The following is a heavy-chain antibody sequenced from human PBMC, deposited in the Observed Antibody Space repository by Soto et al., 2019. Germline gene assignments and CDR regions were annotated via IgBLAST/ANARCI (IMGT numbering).Heavy chain of an antibody. Sequence: EVQLLESGGGLVQPGGSLRLSCAASGFTFSSYAMSWVRQAPGKGLEWVSGISGSAGSTHYADSVKGRFTISRDNSKNTLYLQMNSLRAEDTAVYYCAKVGRWFGELLSWFDPWGQGTLVTVSS. CDR2: ISGSAGST. V-gene: IGHV3-23*01. J-gene: IGHJ5*02. CDR1: GFTFSSYA. CDR3: AKVGRWFGELLSWFDP. D-gene: IGHD3-10*01.